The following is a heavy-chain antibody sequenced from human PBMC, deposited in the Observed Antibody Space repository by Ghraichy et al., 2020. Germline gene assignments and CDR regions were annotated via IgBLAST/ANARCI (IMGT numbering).Heavy chain of an antibody. CDR3: AKDCSSTSCYLYYYGMDV. Sequence: GGSLRLSCAASGFTFSSYWMSWVRQAPGKGLEWVANIKQDGSEKYYVDSVKGRFTISRDNAKNSLYLQMNSLRAEDTAVYYCAKDCSSTSCYLYYYGMDVWGQGTTVTVSS. J-gene: IGHJ6*02. D-gene: IGHD2-2*01. CDR2: IKQDGSEK. CDR1: GFTFSSYW. V-gene: IGHV3-7*03.